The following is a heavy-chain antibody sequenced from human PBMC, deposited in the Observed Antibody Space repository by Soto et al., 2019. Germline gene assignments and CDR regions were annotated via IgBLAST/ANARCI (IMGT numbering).Heavy chain of an antibody. D-gene: IGHD7-27*01. CDR1: GFTFSSYG. CDR3: AKDGSNWGRYYYYGMDV. Sequence: QVQLVESGGGVVQPGRSLRLSCAASGFTFSSYGMHWVRQAPGKGLEWVAVISYDGSNKYYADSVKGRFTISRDNSKNTLYLQVNSLRAEDTAVYYCAKDGSNWGRYYYYGMDVWGQGTTVTVSS. J-gene: IGHJ6*02. V-gene: IGHV3-30*18. CDR2: ISYDGSNK.